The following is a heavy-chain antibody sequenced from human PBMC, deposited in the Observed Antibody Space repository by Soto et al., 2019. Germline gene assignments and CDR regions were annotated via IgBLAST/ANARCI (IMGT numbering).Heavy chain of an antibody. CDR3: ARKPIYHFFAGYYSVDY. V-gene: IGHV4-34*01. CDR1: GGSFSDYY. CDR2: INHSGPT. J-gene: IGHJ4*02. Sequence: QVQLRQWGAGLLKPSETLSLTCAVFGGSFSDYYWTWIRQPPGKGLEWIGEINHSGPTSYNPSLKSRFTISVDTSNNQFSLKLSSVTAADTAVYYCARKPIYHFFAGYYSVDYWGQGTLVTVSS. D-gene: IGHD3-9*01.